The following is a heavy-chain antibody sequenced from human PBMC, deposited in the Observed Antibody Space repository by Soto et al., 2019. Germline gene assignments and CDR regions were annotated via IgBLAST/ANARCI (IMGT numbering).Heavy chain of an antibody. CDR3: ARPVTSPDHLDI. J-gene: IGHJ3*02. V-gene: IGHV1-18*01. D-gene: IGHD4-4*01. Sequence: GASVKVSCKSSGYIFSDYGITWVRRAPGQGLEWMGWISAYNGNTDYAQKFQDRLTLATDTSTSTAYMELRSLRSDDTALYYCARPVTSPDHLDIWGQGTMVTVSS. CDR1: GYIFSDYG. CDR2: ISAYNGNT.